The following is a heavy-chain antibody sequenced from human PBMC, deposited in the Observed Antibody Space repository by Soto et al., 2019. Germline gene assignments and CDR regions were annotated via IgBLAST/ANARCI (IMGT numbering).Heavy chain of an antibody. D-gene: IGHD3-22*01. CDR3: AALLRDSSGYYYVGNAFDI. CDR2: IVVGSGNT. V-gene: IGHV1-58*01. J-gene: IGHJ3*02. CDR1: GFTFTTSA. Sequence: QMQLVQSGPEVKKPGTSVKVSCKASGFTFTTSAVQWVRQAGGQRLEWLGWIVVGSGNTNFAQKFQERVTITRDMSTSTAYMELSSLRSEDTAVYYFAALLRDSSGYYYVGNAFDIWGHGTMVSVSS.